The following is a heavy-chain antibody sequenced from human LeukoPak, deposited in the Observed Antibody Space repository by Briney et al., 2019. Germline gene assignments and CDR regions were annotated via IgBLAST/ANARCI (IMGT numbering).Heavy chain of an antibody. Sequence: ASVKVSCKASGYTFTGYYMHWVRQAPGQGLEWMRWINPNSGGTNYAQKFQGRVTMTRDTSISTAYMELSRLRSDDTAVYYCARIEGSSGYYFAPYWGQGTLVTVSS. CDR3: ARIEGSSGYYFAPY. J-gene: IGHJ4*02. CDR2: INPNSGGT. V-gene: IGHV1-2*02. D-gene: IGHD3-22*01. CDR1: GYTFTGYY.